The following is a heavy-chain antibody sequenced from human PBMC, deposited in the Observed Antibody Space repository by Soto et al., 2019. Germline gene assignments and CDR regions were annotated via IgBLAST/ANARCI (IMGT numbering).Heavy chain of an antibody. Sequence: PGGSLRLSCAASGFHFSTYMMSWVRLAPGKGLEWVSSITANSDYTYHADSLKGRFTISRDNAKSSLYLQMNNLRVNDTALCFCTRVDGYTLPSHFWGQGTQVTVSS. J-gene: IGHJ4*02. V-gene: IGHV3-21*01. CDR1: GFHFSTYM. CDR3: TRVDGYTLPSHF. D-gene: IGHD5-12*01. CDR2: ITANSDYT.